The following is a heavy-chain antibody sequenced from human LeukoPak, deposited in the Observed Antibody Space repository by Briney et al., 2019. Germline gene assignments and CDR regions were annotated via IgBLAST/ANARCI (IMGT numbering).Heavy chain of an antibody. CDR1: GFTFSSFA. V-gene: IGHV3-23*01. D-gene: IGHD2-15*01. CDR3: VKDRGNHCSGDRCFSGGGVCYFDF. CDR2: ISGSGVDT. Sequence: GGSLRLSCAASGFTFSSFAMTWVRQAPGKGLEWVSAISGSGVDTNYADSVKGRFTMSRDNSQNTLHLQMNSLRAEDTAVYYCVKDRGNHCSGDRCFSGGGVCYFDFWGQGTLVTVSS. J-gene: IGHJ4*02.